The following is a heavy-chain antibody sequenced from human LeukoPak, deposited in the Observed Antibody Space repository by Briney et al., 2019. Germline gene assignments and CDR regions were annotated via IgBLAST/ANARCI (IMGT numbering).Heavy chain of an antibody. CDR2: IYTSGST. D-gene: IGHD3-22*01. CDR1: GGSINIYY. V-gene: IGHV4-4*07. J-gene: IGHJ5*02. Sequence: PSETLSLTCTVSGGSINIYYWSWIRQPAGKGLEWIGRIYTSGSTNYNPSLKSRVTMSVDTSKNQFSLKLSSVTAADTAVYYCARDLGQYYDTSDNWFDPWGQGTLVTVSS. CDR3: ARDLGQYYDTSDNWFDP.